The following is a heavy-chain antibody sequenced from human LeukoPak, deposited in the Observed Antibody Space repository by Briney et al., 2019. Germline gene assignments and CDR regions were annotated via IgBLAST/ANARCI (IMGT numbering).Heavy chain of an antibody. Sequence: PGGSLRLSCTASGFTFSGYGMHWVRQAPDKGLEWVAIIWYDGSKRYYADSVKGRFTISRDNFKNTLYLEMNTLRAEDTAMYYCARSEVSTTLLDYWGQGTLVTVSS. CDR1: GFTFSGYG. D-gene: IGHD5/OR15-5a*01. CDR3: ARSEVSTTLLDY. V-gene: IGHV3-33*01. CDR2: IWYDGSKR. J-gene: IGHJ4*02.